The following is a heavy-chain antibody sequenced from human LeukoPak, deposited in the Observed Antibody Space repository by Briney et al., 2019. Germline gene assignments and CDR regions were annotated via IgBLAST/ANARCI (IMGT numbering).Heavy chain of an antibody. D-gene: IGHD4-23*01. Sequence: ASVKVSCKTSGFTFTDYYIHWVRLAPGQGLEWMGYINPHSGVTRFPQRFRGRVTLTTDTSISAAYMDLSSMTSDDTAIYYCVREGNQVLTKNFDLCGQGALVTVSS. V-gene: IGHV1-2*02. J-gene: IGHJ4*02. CDR1: GFTFTDYY. CDR2: INPHSGVT. CDR3: VREGNQVLTKNFDL.